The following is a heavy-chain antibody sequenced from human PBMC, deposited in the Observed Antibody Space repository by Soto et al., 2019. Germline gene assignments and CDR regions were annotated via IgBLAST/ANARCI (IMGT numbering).Heavy chain of an antibody. CDR2: ISGSGGST. D-gene: IGHD6-19*01. CDR1: GFTFSSYA. CDR3: AKKQWLGEDSEILHDY. J-gene: IGHJ4*02. Sequence: GGSLRLSCAASGFTFSSYAMSWVRQAPGKGLEWVSAISGSGGSTYYADSVKGRFTISRDNSKNTLYLQMNSLRAEDTAVYYCAKKQWLGEDSEILHDYWGQGTLVTVSS. V-gene: IGHV3-23*01.